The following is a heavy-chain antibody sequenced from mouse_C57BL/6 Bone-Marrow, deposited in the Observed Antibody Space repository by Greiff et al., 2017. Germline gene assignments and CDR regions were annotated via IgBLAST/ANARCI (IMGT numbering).Heavy chain of an antibody. D-gene: IGHD1-1*01. V-gene: IGHV1-54*01. CDR2: INPGSGGT. Sequence: VQLQQSGAELVRPGASVKVSCKASGYAFTNYLIAWVKQRPGQGLEWIGLINPGSGGTNYNEKVKGKATLTAAKSSSTAYMQLSSLTAEDSAVYFCARVYYGISGGYYYALDDWGQGTSVTVSS. CDR3: ARVYYGISGGYYYALDD. J-gene: IGHJ4*01. CDR1: GYAFTNYL.